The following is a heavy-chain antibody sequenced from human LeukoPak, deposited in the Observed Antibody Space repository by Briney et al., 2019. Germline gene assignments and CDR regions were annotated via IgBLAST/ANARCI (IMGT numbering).Heavy chain of an antibody. V-gene: IGHV3-30-3*02. J-gene: IGHJ4*02. CDR3: AKSPIAAAAYFDY. CDR1: GFTFSSYA. Sequence: PGGSLRLSCAASGFTFSSYAMHWVRQAPGKGLEWVAVISYDGSNKYYADSVKGRFTISRDNSKNTLYLQMNSLRAEDTAVYYCAKSPIAAAAYFDYWGQGTLVTVSS. CDR2: ISYDGSNK. D-gene: IGHD6-13*01.